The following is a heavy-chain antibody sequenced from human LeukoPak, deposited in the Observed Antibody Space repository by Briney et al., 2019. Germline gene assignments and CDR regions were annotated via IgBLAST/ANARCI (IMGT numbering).Heavy chain of an antibody. CDR1: GGSISSGSYY. D-gene: IGHD2-21*01. J-gene: IGHJ6*02. CDR3: ARVSCGGECSTWGDYYGMDV. CDR2: IYTSGST. Sequence: SETLSLTCTVSGGSISSGSYYWSWIRQPAGKGLEWIGRIYTSGSTNYNPSLKSRVTISVDTSKNQFSLKLSSVTAADTAVYYCARVSCGGECSTWGDYYGMDVWGQGTTVTVSS. V-gene: IGHV4-61*02.